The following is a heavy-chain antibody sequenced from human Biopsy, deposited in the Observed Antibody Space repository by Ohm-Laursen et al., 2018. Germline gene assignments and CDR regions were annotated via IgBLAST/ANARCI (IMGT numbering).Heavy chain of an antibody. D-gene: IGHD3-22*01. J-gene: IGHJ3*02. CDR1: GGSISSYY. V-gene: IGHV4-59*08. CDR2: VYYSGST. Sequence: GTLSLTCTVSGGSISSYYWTWIRQPPGKGLEWIRDVYYSGSTNRNPSLKSRVTILVDTSKNQFSLKLNSVTAADTAVYYCGRREVVITHDAFDTWGQGTMVTVSS. CDR3: GRREVVITHDAFDT.